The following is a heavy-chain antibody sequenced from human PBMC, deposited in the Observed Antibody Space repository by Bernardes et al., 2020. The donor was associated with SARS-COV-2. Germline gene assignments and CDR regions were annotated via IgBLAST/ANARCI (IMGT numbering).Heavy chain of an antibody. CDR2: ISGYNGNT. J-gene: IGHJ6*02. V-gene: IGHV1-18*01. D-gene: IGHD2-21*01. CDR1: GYTFSKYG. CDR3: ARVGCGGDCYPNPRPYYYYGMDV. Sequence: ASVKVSCKASGYTFSKYGISWVRQAAGHGPEWMGWISGYNGNTYYAQKLQDRVTMTTDTSTSKAYMELRSLRSDDTAVYYCARVGCGGDCYPNPRPYYYYGMDVWGQGTAVTVSS.